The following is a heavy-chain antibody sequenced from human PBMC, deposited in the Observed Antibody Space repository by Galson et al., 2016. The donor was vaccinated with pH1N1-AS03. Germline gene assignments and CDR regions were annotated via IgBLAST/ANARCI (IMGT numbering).Heavy chain of an antibody. CDR1: GGSISSGTYY. Sequence: TLSLTCTVSGGSISSGTYYWSWIRQHPGKGLEWIGYIYYSGSTYYNPSLKSRVTISVDTSKNQFSLTLTSVTAADTAVYYCARDSTYYFDMDDFYHGLDVWGQGTTVTVSS. CDR2: IYYSGST. CDR3: ARDSTYYFDMDDFYHGLDV. V-gene: IGHV4-31*03. J-gene: IGHJ6*02. D-gene: IGHD2/OR15-2a*01.